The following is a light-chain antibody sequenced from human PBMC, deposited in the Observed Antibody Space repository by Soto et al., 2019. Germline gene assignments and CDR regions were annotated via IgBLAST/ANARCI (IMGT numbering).Light chain of an antibody. CDR2: GAS. V-gene: IGKV3-20*01. J-gene: IGKJ2*01. CDR3: QHFGSSPPKYT. CDR1: QTVSSSH. Sequence: EVVLTQSPGTLSLSPGERATLSCRASQTVSSSHLAWYQQKPGKAPRLLIYGASDRATDIPDRFSGSGSGTDFTLTISRLEPEDFAVYYCQHFGSSPPKYTFGQGTKLEIK.